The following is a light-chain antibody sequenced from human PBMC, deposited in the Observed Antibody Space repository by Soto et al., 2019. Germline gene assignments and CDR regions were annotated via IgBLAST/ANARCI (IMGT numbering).Light chain of an antibody. CDR2: PVS. CDR3: QKYNSAPWT. CDR1: QGISNY. V-gene: IGKV1-27*01. Sequence: DIQMTQSPSFLSASVGDRVTITCRASQGISNYLAWYQQKPGKVPKLLIYPVSTLQSGVPSRFSGSGSGTDFTLTISSLQPEDVATYYCQKYNSAPWTFGQGTKVEIK. J-gene: IGKJ1*01.